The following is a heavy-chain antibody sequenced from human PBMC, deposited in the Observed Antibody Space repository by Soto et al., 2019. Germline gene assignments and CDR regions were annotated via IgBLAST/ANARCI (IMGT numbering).Heavy chain of an antibody. CDR2: ISAYNGDT. CDR1: GDTFTRHG. CDR3: ARGPGYCSGGSCYTPFYYYYGMDV. D-gene: IGHD2-15*01. V-gene: IGHV1-18*01. J-gene: IGHJ6*02. Sequence: QVQLVQSGDEVKKPGASVKVTCKASGDTFTRHGFSWVRKAPGQGLEWMGWISAYNGDTNYAQKLQGRVTMTTDTSTSTAYLELRSLRSDDTAVYYCARGPGYCSGGSCYTPFYYYYGMDVWGQGTTVTVSS.